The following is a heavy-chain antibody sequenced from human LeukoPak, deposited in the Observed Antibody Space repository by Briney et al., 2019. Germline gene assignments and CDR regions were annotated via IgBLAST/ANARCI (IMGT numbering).Heavy chain of an antibody. D-gene: IGHD3-10*01. J-gene: IGHJ4*02. Sequence: GESLKISCKGSGYSFTSYWIIWVRQMPAKGLEWMGRIDPSDSYTNYNPSSHGHVTISAEKSISTAYLQWSSLKASDTAMSYCARHPRRFGALTPIDYWGQGTLVTVSS. CDR3: ARHPRRFGALTPIDY. CDR2: IDPSDSYT. CDR1: GYSFTSYW. V-gene: IGHV5-10-1*01.